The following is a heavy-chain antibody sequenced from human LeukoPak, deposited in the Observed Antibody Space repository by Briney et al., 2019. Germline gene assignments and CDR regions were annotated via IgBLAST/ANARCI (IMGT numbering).Heavy chain of an antibody. CDR2: INHSGST. D-gene: IGHD3-3*01. CDR3: ARGRYDFYSGQSPFDP. J-gene: IGHJ5*02. Sequence: PSETLSLTCTVSGYSISSGYYWGWIRLPPGKGLEWIGIINHSGSTFCNTSLKSRVTMSVDTSKNQFSLKLSSVTAADTAVYYCARGRYDFYSGQSPFDPWGQGTLVTVSS. V-gene: IGHV4-38-2*02. CDR1: GYSISSGYY.